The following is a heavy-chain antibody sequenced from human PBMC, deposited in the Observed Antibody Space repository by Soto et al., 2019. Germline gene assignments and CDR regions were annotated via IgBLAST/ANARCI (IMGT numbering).Heavy chain of an antibody. J-gene: IGHJ4*02. CDR3: ATYAAYAKYYFDY. D-gene: IGHD3-16*01. CDR2: IYPSGTI. CDR1: GAPITRSGYS. Sequence: SETLSLTCAVSGAPITRSGYSWSWIRQSPGRGLEWIGCIYPSGTIFYNPSLYSRVTISIDASNNQFSLRLSSVTAADTAVYYCATYAAYAKYYFDYWGRGTLVTVYS. V-gene: IGHV4-30-2*06.